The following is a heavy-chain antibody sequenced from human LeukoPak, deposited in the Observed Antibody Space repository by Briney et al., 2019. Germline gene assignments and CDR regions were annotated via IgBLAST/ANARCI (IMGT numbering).Heavy chain of an antibody. Sequence: GGSLRLSCAASAFTFSSYGMSWVRQAPGKGLEWVSAISGDGRDIFYADAVKGRFTISRDDSKNTLYLQMGSLRAEDMAVYYCARDVVKAVAGIAAPNYYYYYMDVWGKGTTVTVSS. J-gene: IGHJ6*03. CDR2: ISGDGRDI. CDR3: ARDVVKAVAGIAAPNYYYYYMDV. D-gene: IGHD6-19*01. CDR1: AFTFSSYG. V-gene: IGHV3-23*01.